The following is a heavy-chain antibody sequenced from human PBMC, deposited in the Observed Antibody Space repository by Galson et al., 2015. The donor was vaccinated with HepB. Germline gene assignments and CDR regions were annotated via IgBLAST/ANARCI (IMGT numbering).Heavy chain of an antibody. Sequence: SLRLSCAASGFTFSSCAMHWVRQAPGKGLEYVSAISSNGGSTYYADSVKGRFTISRDNSKNTLYLQMSSLRAEDTAVYYCARGSSGSYYSVLGSREFDYWGQGTLVTVSS. CDR3: ARGSSGSYYSVLGSREFDY. D-gene: IGHD3-10*01. V-gene: IGHV3-64D*06. CDR1: GFTFSSCA. J-gene: IGHJ4*02. CDR2: ISSNGGST.